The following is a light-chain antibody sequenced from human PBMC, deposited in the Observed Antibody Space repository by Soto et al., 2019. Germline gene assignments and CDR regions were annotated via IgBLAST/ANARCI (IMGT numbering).Light chain of an antibody. CDR2: GAS. CDR3: QQYDYWPRT. Sequence: EVVMTQSPATLSVSPGESATLSCRASQYISSSKLAWYQQKPGQAPSLLMYGASNRATGVPVRFSGSGSGTEFTLTASSLQSEDSAVYYCQQYDYWPRTFGQGTKVEIK. J-gene: IGKJ1*01. V-gene: IGKV3-15*01. CDR1: QYISSSK.